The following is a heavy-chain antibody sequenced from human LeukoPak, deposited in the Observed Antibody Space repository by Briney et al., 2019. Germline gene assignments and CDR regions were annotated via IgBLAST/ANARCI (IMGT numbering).Heavy chain of an antibody. CDR2: ISGSGGYT. J-gene: IGHJ4*02. D-gene: IGHD6-19*01. V-gene: IGHV3-23*01. Sequence: GALRLSCAASGFTFSSYAMNWVRQAPGKGLEWVSTISGSGGYTYYADSVKGRFTISRDSSKNTLCLQMNSLRVEDTAVYYCAKSYSTAWYSFDYWGQGTLVTVSS. CDR1: GFTFSSYA. CDR3: AKSYSTAWYSFDY.